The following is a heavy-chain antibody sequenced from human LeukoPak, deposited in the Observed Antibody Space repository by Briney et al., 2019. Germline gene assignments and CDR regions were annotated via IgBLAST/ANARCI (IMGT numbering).Heavy chain of an antibody. CDR2: INPNNGDT. Sequence: GASVKVSCKASGYTFTGYYIHWVRQAPGQGLEWMGRINPNNGDTNYAQKFQGRVTMTRDTSITTAYMELSSLTSDDTAVYFRARKQWDPWGQGILVTVSS. V-gene: IGHV1-2*06. J-gene: IGHJ5*02. CDR1: GYTFTGYY. D-gene: IGHD6-19*01. CDR3: ARKQWDP.